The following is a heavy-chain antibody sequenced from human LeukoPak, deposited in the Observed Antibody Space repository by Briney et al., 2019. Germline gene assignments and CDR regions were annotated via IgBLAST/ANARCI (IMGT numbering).Heavy chain of an antibody. Sequence: GGSLRLSCAASGFTFSSYAMSWVRQAPGKGLEWASAISGGGGSIYYADSVKGRFTISRDKSKNTLYLQMNSLRAEDTALYYCAKDFWSGYYSGYFDYWGQGTLVTVSS. D-gene: IGHD3-3*01. CDR2: ISGGGGSI. V-gene: IGHV3-23*01. CDR1: GFTFSSYA. J-gene: IGHJ4*02. CDR3: AKDFWSGYYSGYFDY.